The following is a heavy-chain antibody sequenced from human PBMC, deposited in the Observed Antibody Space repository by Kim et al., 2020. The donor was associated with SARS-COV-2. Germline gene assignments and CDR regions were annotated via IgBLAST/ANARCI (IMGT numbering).Heavy chain of an antibody. CDR2: N. CDR3: ARSDGYSYFDY. D-gene: IGHD2-15*01. Sequence: NYCADSVQRRFTISSDNSKNTLYLQMNSLRAEDTAVYYCARSDGYSYFDYWGQGTLVTVSS. J-gene: IGHJ4*02. V-gene: IGHV3-30*01.